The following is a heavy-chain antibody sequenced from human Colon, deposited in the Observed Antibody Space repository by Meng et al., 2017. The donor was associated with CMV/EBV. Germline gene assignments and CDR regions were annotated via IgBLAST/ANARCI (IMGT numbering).Heavy chain of an antibody. D-gene: IGHD3-10*01. Sequence: GSGFTFNSYVMSWVRQAPGKGLEWVAGISDSGERTFLADSVKGRFTISRDNSKNMVFLQMNSLRVEDTALYFCAKDVGGSSVEYFQHWGQGTLVTVSS. CDR2: ISDSGERT. J-gene: IGHJ1*01. CDR1: GFTFNSYV. V-gene: IGHV3-23*01. CDR3: AKDVGGSSVEYFQH.